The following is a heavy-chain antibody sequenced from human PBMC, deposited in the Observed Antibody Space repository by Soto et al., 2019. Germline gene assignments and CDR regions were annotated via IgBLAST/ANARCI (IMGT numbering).Heavy chain of an antibody. Sequence: QVQLQQWGAGLLKPSETLSLTCAVYGGFVSSGSYYWSWIRQPPGKGLEWIGEMSHSGGTHFNPSLTSLVTISVDTSKNQFSLKISSVTAADTALYYCARVERGTATTVVDAFDIWGPGTMVTVSS. CDR3: ARVERGTATTVVDAFDI. V-gene: IGHV4-34*01. J-gene: IGHJ3*02. D-gene: IGHD1-1*01. CDR1: GGFVSSGSYY. CDR2: MSHSGGT.